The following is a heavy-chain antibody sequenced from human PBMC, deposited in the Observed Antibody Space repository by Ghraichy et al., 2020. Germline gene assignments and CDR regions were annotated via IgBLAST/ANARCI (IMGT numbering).Heavy chain of an antibody. J-gene: IGHJ5*01. D-gene: IGHD6-19*01. CDR2: VHYGGST. CDR1: GDSLRSIDYS. Sequence: SETLSLTCTVSGDSLRSIDYSCGWLRQPPGKGLEWVASVHYGGSTYYNPSLKSRVTISVDTSKSQFSLKLTSVTAADTAIYYCARRGCIGSHCYSIPRWFDFWGRGTLVTVSS. CDR3: ARRGCIGSHCYSIPRWFDF. V-gene: IGHV4-39*01.